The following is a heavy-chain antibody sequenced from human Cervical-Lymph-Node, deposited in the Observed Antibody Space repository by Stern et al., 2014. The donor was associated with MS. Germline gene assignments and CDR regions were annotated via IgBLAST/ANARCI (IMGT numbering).Heavy chain of an antibody. CDR1: GDIFSTYS. J-gene: IGHJ6*02. CDR3: ARDLPSAGYGMDV. CDR2: IIPLFGIA. D-gene: IGHD3-10*01. Sequence: QVPLVQSGAEVKKPGASVKVSCKASGDIFSTYSITWVRQPPGQGHEWMGRIIPLFGIANYAQKFQGRLTITADTSPSTAYMELSSLRSEDTAVFYCARDLPSAGYGMDVWGQGTTVTVSS. V-gene: IGHV1-69*09.